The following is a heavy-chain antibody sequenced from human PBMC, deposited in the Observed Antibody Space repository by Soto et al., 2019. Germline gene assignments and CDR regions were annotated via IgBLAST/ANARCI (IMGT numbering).Heavy chain of an antibody. CDR2: IIPIFGTA. Sequence: GFSVKVSCKASGGTFSSYAISWVRQAPGQGLEWMGGIIPIFGTANYAQKFQGRVTITADESTSTAYMELSSLRSEDTAVYYCARTFYDSSGYRFRGMDVWGQGTTVTVSS. J-gene: IGHJ6*02. D-gene: IGHD3-22*01. CDR1: GGTFSSYA. V-gene: IGHV1-69*13. CDR3: ARTFYDSSGYRFRGMDV.